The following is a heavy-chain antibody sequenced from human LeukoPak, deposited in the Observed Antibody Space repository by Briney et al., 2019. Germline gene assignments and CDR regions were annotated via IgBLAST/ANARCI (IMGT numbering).Heavy chain of an antibody. J-gene: IGHJ4*02. Sequence: SETLSLTCAVYGGSFSGYYWSWIRQPPGKGLEWIGEINHSGSTNYNPSLKSRVTISVDTSKNQFSLKLSSVTAADTAVYYCARGNGARSRTGYFDYWGQGTLATVSS. CDR1: GGSFSGYY. V-gene: IGHV4-34*01. D-gene: IGHD6-6*01. CDR3: ARGNGARSRTGYFDY. CDR2: INHSGST.